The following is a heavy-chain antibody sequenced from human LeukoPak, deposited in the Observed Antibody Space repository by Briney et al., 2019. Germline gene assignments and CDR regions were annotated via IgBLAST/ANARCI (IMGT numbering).Heavy chain of an antibody. J-gene: IGHJ5*02. CDR1: GYSINNYW. CDR3: AKQEYCSGGSCYTWFDP. V-gene: IGHV5-51*01. CDR2: IYPADSDI. D-gene: IGHD2-15*01. Sequence: HGESLKISCKGSGYSINNYWIGWVRQMPGKGLEWMGIIYPADSDIRYSPSFQGQVTISADKSISTAYLQWSSLKASDTAMYYGAKQEYCSGGSCYTWFDPWGQGTLVTVSS.